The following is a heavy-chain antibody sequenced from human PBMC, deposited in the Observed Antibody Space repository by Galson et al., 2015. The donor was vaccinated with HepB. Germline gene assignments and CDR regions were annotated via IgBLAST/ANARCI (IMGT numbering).Heavy chain of an antibody. CDR3: ARAMATIPKPSTGHLDY. CDR1: GYTFTSYA. V-gene: IGHV1-3*01. Sequence: SVKVSCKASGYTFTSYAMHWVRQAPGQRLEWMGWINAGNGNTKYSQKFQGRVTITRDTSASTAYTELSSLRSEDTAVYYCARAMATIPKPSTGHLDYWGQGTLVTVSS. CDR2: INAGNGNT. J-gene: IGHJ4*02. D-gene: IGHD5-24*01.